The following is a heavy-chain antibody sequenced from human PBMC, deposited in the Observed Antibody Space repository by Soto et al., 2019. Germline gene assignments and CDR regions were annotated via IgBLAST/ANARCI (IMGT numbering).Heavy chain of an antibody. J-gene: IGHJ5*02. Sequence: EVQLVESGGGLVQPGGSLRLSCAASGFTLSSYWMQWVRQAPGKGLEWVSRIDGDGGDTSYADSVKGRFTISRDNAQNTLHLEMNSLTADDTAVYYCVRVSPEDRWGQGTLVTVSS. CDR1: GFTLSSYW. CDR2: IDGDGGDT. CDR3: VRVSPEDR. V-gene: IGHV3-74*01.